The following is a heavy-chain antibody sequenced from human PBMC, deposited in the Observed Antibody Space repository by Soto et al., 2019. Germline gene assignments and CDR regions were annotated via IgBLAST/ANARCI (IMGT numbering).Heavy chain of an antibody. CDR3: AKDSSAHYYTDV. CDR1: GFTFSSYG. D-gene: IGHD3-3*01. V-gene: IGHV3-30*18. J-gene: IGHJ6*03. Sequence: GGSLRLSCAASGFTFSSYGMHWVRQAPGKGLEWVAVISYDGSNKYYADSVKGRFTISRDNSKNTLYLQMNSLRAEDTAVYYCAKDSSAHYYTDVWGKGPTVTVSS. CDR2: ISYDGSNK.